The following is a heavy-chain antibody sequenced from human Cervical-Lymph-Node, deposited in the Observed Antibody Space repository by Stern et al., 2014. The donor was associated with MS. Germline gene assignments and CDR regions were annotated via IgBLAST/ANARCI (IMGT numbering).Heavy chain of an antibody. J-gene: IGHJ6*02. V-gene: IGHV1-69*01. CDR1: GGTFSSYA. Sequence: QMQLVQSGAEVKKPGSSVKVSCKAYGGTFSSYAISRVRQAPGQGLEWMGVIIPIFGSSNYAQKFQGRVTITADESTSTAYMELSSLRSEDTAVYYCARFPSYYYGMDVWGQGTTVTVSS. CDR2: IIPIFGSS. CDR3: ARFPSYYYGMDV.